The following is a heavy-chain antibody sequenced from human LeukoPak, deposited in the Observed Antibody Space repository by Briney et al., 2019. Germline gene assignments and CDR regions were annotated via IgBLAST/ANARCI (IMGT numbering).Heavy chain of an antibody. V-gene: IGHV3-73*01. Sequence: GGSLRLSRAASGFTFTTYWMSWVRQAPGKGLEWVGRIRSKANSYATAYAASVKGRFTISRDDSKNTAYLQMNSLKTEDTAVYYCTTLRGYCSGGSCYSGFGYWGQGTLVTVSS. J-gene: IGHJ4*02. CDR2: IRSKANSYAT. D-gene: IGHD2-15*01. CDR3: TTLRGYCSGGSCYSGFGY. CDR1: GFTFTTYW.